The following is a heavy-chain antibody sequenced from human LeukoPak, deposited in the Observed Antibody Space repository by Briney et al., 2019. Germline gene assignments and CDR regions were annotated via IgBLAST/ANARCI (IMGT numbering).Heavy chain of an antibody. CDR3: ARLDSHLAGDAFDI. Sequence: SETLSLTCTVSGGSISSYYWSWIRQPPGKGLERIGYIYYSGSTNYNPSLKSRVTISVDTSKNQFSLKLSSVTAADTAVYYCARLDSHLAGDAFDIWGQGTMVTVSS. CDR2: IYYSGST. D-gene: IGHD3-9*01. V-gene: IGHV4-59*08. CDR1: GGSISSYY. J-gene: IGHJ3*02.